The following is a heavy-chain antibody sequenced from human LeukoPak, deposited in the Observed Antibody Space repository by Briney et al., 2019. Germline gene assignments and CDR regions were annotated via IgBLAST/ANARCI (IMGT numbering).Heavy chain of an antibody. CDR2: ITYDGIIT. CDR3: EKEQGSGYYRTADY. CDR1: GFTLSSCG. J-gene: IGHJ4*02. D-gene: IGHD3-10*01. Sequence: GGSLRLSCVASGFTLSSCGMPWVRQAPGKGLEGVAVITYDGIITYSDASVKGRFTISRDPSKSTLHLQMNNLRPEDTAVYFCEKEQGSGYYRTADYWGQGTLVTVSS. V-gene: IGHV3-30*18.